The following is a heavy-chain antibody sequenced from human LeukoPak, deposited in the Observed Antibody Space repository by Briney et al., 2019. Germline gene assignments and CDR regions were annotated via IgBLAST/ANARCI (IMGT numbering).Heavy chain of an antibody. D-gene: IGHD1-26*01. CDR2: IYYSGST. Sequence: SETLSLTCTVSGGSISSYYWSWIRQPPGKGLEWIGYIYYSGSTNYNPSLKSRVTISVDTSKNQFSLKLSSVTVADTAVYYCARHEWELLKGAFDIWGQGTMVTVSS. CDR1: GGSISSYY. CDR3: ARHEWELLKGAFDI. J-gene: IGHJ3*02. V-gene: IGHV4-59*08.